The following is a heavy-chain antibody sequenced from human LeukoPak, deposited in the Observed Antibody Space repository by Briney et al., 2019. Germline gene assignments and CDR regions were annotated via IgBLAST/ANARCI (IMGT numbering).Heavy chain of an antibody. D-gene: IGHD5-24*01. CDR1: AYTFTTFA. CDR3: ARDVRYCRDGCYGWFDP. CDR2: ISDSGAIT. V-gene: IGHV3-23*01. J-gene: IGHJ5*02. Sequence: GGSLRLSCEGSAYTFTTFAMSWVRQAPGKGLEWVATISDSGAITYYADSVRGRFTISRDNSKSTLYLQMNSLRVEDTALYYCARDVRYCRDGCYGWFDPWGQGTPVTVSS.